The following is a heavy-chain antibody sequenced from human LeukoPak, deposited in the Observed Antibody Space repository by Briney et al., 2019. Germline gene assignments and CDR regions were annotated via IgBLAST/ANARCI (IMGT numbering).Heavy chain of an antibody. D-gene: IGHD3-3*01. CDR2: INPSGGST. CDR3: ATLGRGEWLFGGTFDY. J-gene: IGHJ4*02. Sequence: ASVKVSCKASGYTFTSYYMHWVRQAPGQGLEWMGIINPSGGSTSYAQKVQGRVTMTRDTSTSTVYMELSSLRSEDTAVYYCATLGRGEWLFGGTFDYWGQGTLVTVSS. V-gene: IGHV1-46*01. CDR1: GYTFTSYY.